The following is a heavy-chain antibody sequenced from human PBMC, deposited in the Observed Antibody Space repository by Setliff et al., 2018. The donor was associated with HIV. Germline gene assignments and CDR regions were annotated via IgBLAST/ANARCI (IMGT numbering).Heavy chain of an antibody. CDR3: ARSSGSGSYCFRYGVDV. CDR1: GGSITYSSYY. V-gene: IGHV4-39*07. Sequence: SETLSLTCTVSGGSITYSSYYWGWIRQPPGKGLEWIGSMDSSGNTYYSPSLRSRVTLSLDTSKNHISLHLSSVTAADTAVYYCARSSGSGSYCFRYGVDVWGQGTTVTVSS. J-gene: IGHJ6*02. CDR2: MDSSGNT. D-gene: IGHD3-10*01.